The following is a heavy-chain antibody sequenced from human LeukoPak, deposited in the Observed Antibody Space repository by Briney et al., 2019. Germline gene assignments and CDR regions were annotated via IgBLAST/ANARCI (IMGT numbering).Heavy chain of an antibody. V-gene: IGHV3-23*01. J-gene: IGHJ4*02. CDR1: GFTFSSYA. CDR3: AKGFLASCSGTRCYPFDH. D-gene: IGHD2-15*01. CDR2: IVGSGGNT. Sequence: GGSLRLSCAASGFTFSSYAMNWVRQTPGKGLEWVSSIVGSGGNTYHADSVKGRFTISRDNFENTVYMQMDSLRAEDTAVYYCAKGFLASCSGTRCYPFDHWGQGTPVTVSS.